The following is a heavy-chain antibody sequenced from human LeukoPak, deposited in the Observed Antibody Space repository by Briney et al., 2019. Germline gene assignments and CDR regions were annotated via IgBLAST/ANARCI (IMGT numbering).Heavy chain of an antibody. CDR1: GFTFSSYW. J-gene: IGHJ4*02. CDR2: INSDGSST. V-gene: IGHV3-74*01. CDR3: ARDQTLIYGDYYFDY. D-gene: IGHD4-17*01. Sequence: GGSLRLSCTASGFTFSSYWMHWVRQAPGKGLVWVSRINSDGSSTSYADSVKGRFTISRDNAKNTLYLQMNSLRAEDTAVYYCARDQTLIYGDYYFDYWGQGTLVTVSS.